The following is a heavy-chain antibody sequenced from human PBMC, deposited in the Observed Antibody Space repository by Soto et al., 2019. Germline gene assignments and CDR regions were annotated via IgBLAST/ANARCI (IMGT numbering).Heavy chain of an antibody. J-gene: IGHJ4*02. CDR3: AKDREYSYGWDY. CDR2: LTGNGGDT. CDR1: GFTFSFYA. Sequence: EVQLLESGGGLAQPGGSLRLSCAASGFTFSFYAMTWVRQAPGKGLEWVSSLTGNGGDTYYADSVKGRFTISRDNSENTLYLQMNSRRVDDTAVYYCAKDREYSYGWDYWGQGTLVTVSS. V-gene: IGHV3-23*01. D-gene: IGHD5-18*01.